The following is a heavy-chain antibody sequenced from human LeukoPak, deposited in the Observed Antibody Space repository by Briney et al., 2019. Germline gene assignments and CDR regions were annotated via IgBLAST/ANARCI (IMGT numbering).Heavy chain of an antibody. Sequence: GGSLRLSCATSGFTFSVHAKNWVRQAPGKGLEWVSSISDTGGFTMYADPVKGRFTISRDNARNSLYLQMNSLRADDTAVYFCARVPSGSGSYLWWFDPWGQGTLVTVSS. V-gene: IGHV3-21*01. CDR2: ISDTGGFT. CDR3: ARVPSGSGSYLWWFDP. CDR1: GFTFSVHA. J-gene: IGHJ5*02. D-gene: IGHD3-10*01.